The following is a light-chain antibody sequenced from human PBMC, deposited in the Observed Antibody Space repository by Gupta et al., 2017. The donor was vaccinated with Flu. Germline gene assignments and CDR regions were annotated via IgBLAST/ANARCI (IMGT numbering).Light chain of an antibody. Sequence: SYVLTQPPSVSVAPGQTARITCGGNNIVSKSVHWYQQKPGQAPVLGVDDYSDRPSGTPETFSFSNSGNTTTLTLTLFEAGDEADDDYQVWDSSSDHLWVFGGGTKLTVL. CDR3: QVWDSSSDHLWV. CDR2: DYS. J-gene: IGLJ3*02. CDR1: NIVSKS. V-gene: IGLV3-21*02.